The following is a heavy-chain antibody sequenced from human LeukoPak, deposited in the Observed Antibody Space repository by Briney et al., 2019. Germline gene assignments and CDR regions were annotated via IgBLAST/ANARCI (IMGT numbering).Heavy chain of an antibody. J-gene: IGHJ4*02. CDR1: GYTLTELS. CDR3: AVASVATITNDFDY. Sequence: ASVTVSCKVSGYTLTELSMHWVRQAPGKGLEWMGGFDPEDGETIYAQKFQGRVTMTEDTSTDTAYMELSSLRSEDTAVYYCAVASVATITNDFDYWGQGTLVTVSS. V-gene: IGHV1-24*01. D-gene: IGHD5-12*01. CDR2: FDPEDGET.